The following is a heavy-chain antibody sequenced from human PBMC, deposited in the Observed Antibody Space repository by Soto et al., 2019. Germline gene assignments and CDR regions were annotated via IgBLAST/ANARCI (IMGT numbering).Heavy chain of an antibody. V-gene: IGHV3-21*01. CDR1: GFTFSSYS. J-gene: IGHJ4*02. Sequence: GGSLRLSCAASGFTFSSYSMNWVRQAPGKGLEWVSSISSSSSYIYYADSVKGRFTISRDNAKNSLYLQMNSLRAEDTAVYYCARDQKNYYDSSGYLNWGQGTLVTVSS. CDR2: ISSSSSYI. CDR3: ARDQKNYYDSSGYLN. D-gene: IGHD3-22*01.